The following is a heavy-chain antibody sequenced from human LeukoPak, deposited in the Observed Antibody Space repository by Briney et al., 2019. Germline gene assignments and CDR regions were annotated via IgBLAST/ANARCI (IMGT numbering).Heavy chain of an antibody. D-gene: IGHD6-19*01. Sequence: GGSLRLSCAASGFTFSSYAMSWVRQAPGKGLEGVSAISGSGGSTYYADSVKGRFTTSRDNSKNTLYLQMNSLRAEDTAVYYCAKQKYSSGWSHFHYWGQGTLVTVSS. V-gene: IGHV3-23*01. CDR3: AKQKYSSGWSHFHY. CDR1: GFTFSSYA. CDR2: ISGSGGST. J-gene: IGHJ4*02.